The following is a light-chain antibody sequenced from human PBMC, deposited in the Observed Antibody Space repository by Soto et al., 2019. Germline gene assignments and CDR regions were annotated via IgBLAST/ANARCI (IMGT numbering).Light chain of an antibody. CDR2: AAS. V-gene: IGKV1-5*01. Sequence: DIQMTQYPSSLSASVGDRVTITCRASQSVSNWLAWYQQKPGKAPKLLIYAASSLQSGVPSRFSGSGSGTDFTLTISSLQRDDFAIYYCQQYNPYSRTFGQGTKV. J-gene: IGKJ1*01. CDR3: QQYNPYSRT. CDR1: QSVSNW.